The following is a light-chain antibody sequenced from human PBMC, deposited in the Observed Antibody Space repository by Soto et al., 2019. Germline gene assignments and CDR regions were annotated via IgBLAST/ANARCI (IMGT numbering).Light chain of an antibody. CDR3: QSFDKYLSAVV. J-gene: IGLJ2*01. V-gene: IGLV1-44*01. CDR1: SSDIGSNT. CDR2: DNT. Sequence: QAVVTQPPSASGTPGQRVTISCSGRSSDIGSNTVNWYQQLPGTAPKLLIYDNTNRPSGVSVRFSGSKSGTSASLAISGLQAEDEADYYCQSFDKYLSAVVFGGGTKLTVL.